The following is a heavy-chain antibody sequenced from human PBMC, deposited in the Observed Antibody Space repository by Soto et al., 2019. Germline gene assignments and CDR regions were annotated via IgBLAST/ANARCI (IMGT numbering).Heavy chain of an antibody. CDR1: GYTFINYY. D-gene: IGHD6-13*01. Sequence: QVQLVQSGAEVKKPGASVKVSCKASGYTFINYYIHWVRQAPGHGLEWMAIINPTGGSTNYAQKFQGRLTLTMDTSTSTVYMALSSLTSQHTAMYYCARHLAAGDAWGQGTLVTVPS. CDR3: ARHLAAGDA. CDR2: INPTGGST. J-gene: IGHJ5*02. V-gene: IGHV1-46*01.